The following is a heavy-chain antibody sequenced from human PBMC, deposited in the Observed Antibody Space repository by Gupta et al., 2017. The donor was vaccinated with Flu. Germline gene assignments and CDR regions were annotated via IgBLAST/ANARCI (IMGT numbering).Heavy chain of an antibody. J-gene: IGHJ3*02. V-gene: IGHV4-61*02. CDR1: GGSISSGSYY. CDR3: ARDVVRLDAFDI. D-gene: IGHD2-21*01. Sequence: QVQLQESGPGLVKPSQTLSLTCTVSGGSISSGSYYWRWIRQPAGKGLEWIGRIYTSGSTNYNPSLKSRVTISVDTSKNQFSLKLSSVTAADTAVYYCARDVVRLDAFDIWGQGTMVTVSA. CDR2: IYTSGST.